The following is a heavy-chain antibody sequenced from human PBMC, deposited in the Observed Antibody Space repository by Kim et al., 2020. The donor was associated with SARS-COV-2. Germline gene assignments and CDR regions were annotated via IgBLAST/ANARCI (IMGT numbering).Heavy chain of an antibody. J-gene: IGHJ4*02. CDR3: ARSALLDFDY. CDR2: GGA. D-gene: IGHD2-21*01. V-gene: IGHV1-2*02. Sequence: GGANYAQKSQGRVTITRDTSISTVYLELTSLRSDDTSVYYCARSALLDFDYWGQGTLVTVSS.